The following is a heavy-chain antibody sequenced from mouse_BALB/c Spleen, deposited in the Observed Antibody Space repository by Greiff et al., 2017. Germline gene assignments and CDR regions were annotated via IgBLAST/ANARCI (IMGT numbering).Heavy chain of an antibody. CDR2: IDPANGNT. CDR1: GFNIKDTY. Sequence: VQLKESGAELVKPGASVKLSCTASGFNIKDTYMHWVKQRPEQGLEWIGRIDPANGNTKYDPKFQGKATITADTSSNTAYLQLSSLTSEDTAVYYCAPNWDDYWGQGTTLTGSS. D-gene: IGHD4-1*01. CDR3: APNWDDY. J-gene: IGHJ2*01. V-gene: IGHV14-3*02.